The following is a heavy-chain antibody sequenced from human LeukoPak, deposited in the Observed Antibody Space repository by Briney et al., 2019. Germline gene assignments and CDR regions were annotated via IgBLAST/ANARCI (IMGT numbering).Heavy chain of an antibody. CDR2: IYYSGST. CDR1: GDSISSYY. J-gene: IGHJ4*02. V-gene: IGHV4-59*01. Sequence: SETLSLTCTVSGDSISSYYWSWIRQPPGKGLEWIGYIYYSGSTNYNPSLKSRVTISVDTSKNHFSLKLSSVTAADTAVYYCARQVRKKIDYWGQGTLVTVSS. CDR3: ARQVRKKIDY.